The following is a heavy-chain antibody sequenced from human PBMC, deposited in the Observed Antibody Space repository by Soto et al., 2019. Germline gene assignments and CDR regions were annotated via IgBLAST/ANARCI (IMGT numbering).Heavy chain of an antibody. V-gene: IGHV3-21*01. Sequence: GGSLRLSCAASGFTFSSYSMNWVRQAPGKGLEWVSSISSGSSNIYYADSVRGRFTISRDNAKNSLYLQINSLRAEDTAVYYCAGDEGLFDFDYWGQGTLVTVSS. CDR3: AGDEGLFDFDY. CDR2: ISSGSSNI. J-gene: IGHJ4*02. CDR1: GFTFSSYS.